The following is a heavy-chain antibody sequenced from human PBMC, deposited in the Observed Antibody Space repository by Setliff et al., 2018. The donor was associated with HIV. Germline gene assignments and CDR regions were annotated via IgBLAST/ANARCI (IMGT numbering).Heavy chain of an antibody. CDR3: ARDYLYYNLYNGSPVYGMDV. Sequence: GGSMRLSCAASGFTFRNYKFNWVRQAPGRGLEWVSSISIGSGGAIDYADSVQGRFTISRDNSKNSLYLQMNSLRVEDTAVSYCARDYLYYNLYNGSPVYGMDVWGQGTTVTVSS. CDR1: GFTFRNYK. D-gene: IGHD3-3*01. J-gene: IGHJ6*02. CDR2: ISIGSGGAI. V-gene: IGHV3-48*03.